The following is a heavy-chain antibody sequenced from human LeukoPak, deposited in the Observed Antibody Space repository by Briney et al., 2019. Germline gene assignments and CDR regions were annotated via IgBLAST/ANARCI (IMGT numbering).Heavy chain of an antibody. J-gene: IGHJ5*02. CDR2: IYTSGST. Sequence: SETLYLTCTVSGGSISSYYWSWMRQPVGKGLEWIGRIYTSGSTKYNPSLKSRVTMSVDTSKNQFSLKLSSVTAADTAVYYCARDKTGDYGDLNWFDPWGQGTRVTVSS. CDR1: GGSISSYY. V-gene: IGHV4-4*07. D-gene: IGHD4-17*01. CDR3: ARDKTGDYGDLNWFDP.